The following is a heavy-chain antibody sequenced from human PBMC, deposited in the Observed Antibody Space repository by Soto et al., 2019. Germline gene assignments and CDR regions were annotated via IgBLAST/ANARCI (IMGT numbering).Heavy chain of an antibody. CDR2: IWYDGSNK. Sequence: QVPLVESGGGVVQPGRSLRLSGAASGFTFSSYGMHWVRQAPGKGLEWVAVIWYDGSNKYDADSVKGRFTISRDNSRNRLYLQMTSLRAEATAVHYCARDPYSGSSFGACDIWGEGTMVAVSS. CDR1: GFTFSSYG. V-gene: IGHV3-33*01. D-gene: IGHD1-26*01. CDR3: ARDPYSGSSFGACDI. J-gene: IGHJ3*02.